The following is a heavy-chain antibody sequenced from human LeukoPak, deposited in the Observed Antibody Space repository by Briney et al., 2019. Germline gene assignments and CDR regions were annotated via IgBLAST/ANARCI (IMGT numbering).Heavy chain of an antibody. D-gene: IGHD1-26*01. Sequence: PGGSLRLSCAASGFTFNSYWMTWVRQAPGKGLEWVSNINGDGSIENYVHSVRGRFPIFRDNAKDALYLQMNILRVDDTAIYYCARYPIVGDTGWGDYWGQGTLVTVSS. J-gene: IGHJ4*02. CDR1: GFTFNSYW. V-gene: IGHV3-7*01. CDR2: INGDGSIE. CDR3: ARYPIVGDTGWGDY.